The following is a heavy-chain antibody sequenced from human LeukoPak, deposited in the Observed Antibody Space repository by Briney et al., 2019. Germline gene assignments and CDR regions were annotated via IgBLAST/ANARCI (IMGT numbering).Heavy chain of an antibody. CDR1: GFTFSSDG. CDR3: AKGITRDSYYLDY. D-gene: IGHD1-20*01. J-gene: IGHJ4*02. Sequence: PGGSLRLSXAASGFTFSSDGIHWVRQAPGKGLEWVAFVSNNGIDKHYGDSVQGRFSISRDNSKNTLYLEMKSLRVEDTAMYYCAKGITRDSYYLDYWGQGTLVTVSS. V-gene: IGHV3-30*02. CDR2: VSNNGIDK.